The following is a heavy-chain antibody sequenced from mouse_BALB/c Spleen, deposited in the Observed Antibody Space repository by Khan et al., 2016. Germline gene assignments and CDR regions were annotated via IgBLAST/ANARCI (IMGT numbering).Heavy chain of an antibody. CDR2: INTETGEP. CDR3: APVPAY. CDR1: GYTFTDYS. J-gene: IGHJ3*01. Sequence: QIQLVQSGPELKKPGETVKISCKASGYTFTDYSIHWVKQAPGKGLKWMGWINTETGEPTYADDFKGRFAFSLETSASTAYLQINNLKNGDTATYFCAPVPAYWGQGTLVTVSA. V-gene: IGHV9-2-1*01.